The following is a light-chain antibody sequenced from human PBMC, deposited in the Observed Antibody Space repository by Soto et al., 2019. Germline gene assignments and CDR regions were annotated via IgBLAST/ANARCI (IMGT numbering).Light chain of an antibody. V-gene: IGKV3-15*01. J-gene: IGKJ1*01. CDR3: QHYNNWPPWT. CDR2: RAS. CDR1: QSISSN. Sequence: DIVMTQSPATLSVSPGERATLSCRASQSISSNLAWYQQKPGQAPRLLIYRASTRATGIPARFSGSGSGTDFTLTISSLQSEYFAIYYCQHYNNWPPWTFGQGTKVEIK.